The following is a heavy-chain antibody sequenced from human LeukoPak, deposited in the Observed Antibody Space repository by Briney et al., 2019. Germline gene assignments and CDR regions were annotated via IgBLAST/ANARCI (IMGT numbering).Heavy chain of an antibody. V-gene: IGHV1-2*02. CDR1: GYTFTSYG. CDR3: ARRNIVATTTNFDY. D-gene: IGHD5-12*01. CDR2: INPNSGGT. Sequence: GASVKVSCKASGYTFTSYGISWVRQAPGQGLEWMGWINPNSGGTNYAQKFQGRVTMTRDTSISTAYMELSRLRSDDTAVYYCARRNIVATTTNFDYWAREPWSPSPQ. J-gene: IGHJ4*02.